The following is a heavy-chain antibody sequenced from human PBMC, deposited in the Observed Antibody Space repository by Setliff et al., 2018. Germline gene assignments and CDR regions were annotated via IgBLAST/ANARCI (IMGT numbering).Heavy chain of an antibody. J-gene: IGHJ6*02. V-gene: IGHV4-59*01. CDR1: GGSISSCY. CDR2: IYYSGST. D-gene: IGHD3-3*01. Sequence: SETLSLTCTVSGGSISSCYWSWIRQPPGKRLEWIGYIYYSGSTNYNPSLESRVTISVDTSKNQFSLRLNSATAADTAVYYCARLRESLEWSTPPYGMDVWGQGTTVTVSS. CDR3: ARLRESLEWSTPPYGMDV.